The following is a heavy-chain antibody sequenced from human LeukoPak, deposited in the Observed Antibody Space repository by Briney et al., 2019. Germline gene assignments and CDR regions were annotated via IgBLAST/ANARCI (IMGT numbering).Heavy chain of an antibody. Sequence: GGSLRLSCAASGFTFSSYAMSWVHQAPGKGLEWVSAISGSGGSTYYADSVKGRFTISRDNSKNTLYLQMNGLRAEDTAVYYCLYSTWLAPGYWGQGTLVTVSS. CDR2: ISGSGGST. D-gene: IGHD6-13*01. V-gene: IGHV3-23*01. CDR3: LYSTWLAPGY. J-gene: IGHJ4*02. CDR1: GFTFSSYA.